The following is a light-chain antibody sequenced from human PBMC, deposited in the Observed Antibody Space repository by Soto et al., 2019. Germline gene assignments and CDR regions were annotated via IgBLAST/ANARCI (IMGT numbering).Light chain of an antibody. V-gene: IGKV1-33*01. CDR3: QQYDNLPPLLT. CDR1: QDISNY. CDR2: DAS. Sequence: DIQMTQSPSSLSASVGDRVTITCQASQDISNYLNWYQQKPGKPPKLLIYDASNLATGVLSRFSGSGSGTYFTVTISSLQPADIATYYCQQYDNLPPLLTFGGGTKVEIK. J-gene: IGKJ4*01.